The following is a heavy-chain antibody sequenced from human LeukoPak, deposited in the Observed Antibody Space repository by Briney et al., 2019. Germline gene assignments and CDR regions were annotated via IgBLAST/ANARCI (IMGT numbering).Heavy chain of an antibody. D-gene: IGHD6-13*01. CDR2: IKQDGSEK. CDR3: ARDPLTPKIAAAGTGFY. J-gene: IGHJ4*02. V-gene: IGHV3-7*01. Sequence: GGSLRLSCAASGFTFSSYWMSWVRQAPGKGLEWVANIKQDGSEKYYVDSVKGRFTISRDNAKNSLYLQMNSLRAEDTAVYYCARDPLTPKIAAAGTGFYWGQGTLVTVSS. CDR1: GFTFSSYW.